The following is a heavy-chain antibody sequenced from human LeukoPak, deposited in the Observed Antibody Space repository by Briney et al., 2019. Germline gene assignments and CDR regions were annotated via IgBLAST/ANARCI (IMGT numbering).Heavy chain of an antibody. Sequence: GGSLRLSCAASGFTFSSYWMHWVRQAPGKGLVWVSRINTDGSGTSYADSVKGRFTISRDNAKNTLYLQMNSLRAEDTAVYYCARDWLELRAFDYWGQGTLVTVSS. CDR2: INTDGSGT. CDR1: GFTFSSYW. J-gene: IGHJ4*02. D-gene: IGHD1-7*01. V-gene: IGHV3-74*01. CDR3: ARDWLELRAFDY.